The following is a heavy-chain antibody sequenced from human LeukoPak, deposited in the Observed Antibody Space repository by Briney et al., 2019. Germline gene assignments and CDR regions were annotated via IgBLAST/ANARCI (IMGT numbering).Heavy chain of an antibody. J-gene: IGHJ4*02. V-gene: IGHV4-30-2*01. CDR3: ARGEHGDQVDY. D-gene: IGHD4-17*01. CDR1: GGSISSGGYS. Sequence: SETLSLTCAVSGGSISSGGYSWSWIRQAPGKGLEWIGYIYHSGGTYYNPSLKSRVTISVDRSKNQFSLELRSVTAADTAVYYCARGEHGDQVDYWGQGTLVTVSS. CDR2: IYHSGGT.